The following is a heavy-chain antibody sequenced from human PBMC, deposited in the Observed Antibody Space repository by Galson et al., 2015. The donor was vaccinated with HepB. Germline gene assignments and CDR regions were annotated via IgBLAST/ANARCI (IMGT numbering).Heavy chain of an antibody. V-gene: IGHV3-23*01. Sequence: SLRLSCAASGFTFSSYAMSWVRQAPGKGLEWVSAISGSGGSTYYADSVKGRFTISRDNSKNTLYLQMNSLRAEDTAVYYCAKDLALAAAGGPNTGWVDYWGQGTLVTVSS. J-gene: IGHJ4*02. CDR3: AKDLALAAAGGPNTGWVDY. D-gene: IGHD6-13*01. CDR2: ISGSGGST. CDR1: GFTFSSYA.